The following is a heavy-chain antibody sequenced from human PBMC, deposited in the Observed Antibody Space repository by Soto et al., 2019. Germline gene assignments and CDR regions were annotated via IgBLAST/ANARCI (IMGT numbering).Heavy chain of an antibody. CDR1: GGTFSSHV. Sequence: QVQLVQSGPEVKTPGSSVRVSCKASGGTFSSHVVSWVRQAPGQGLEWMGGIIPIFETSNYAQKFQGRVSITADESTNTAYMDLRSLTSEDTAIYYCARPLSCDIAECYSANDAFNVWGQGTMVIVSS. D-gene: IGHD2-15*01. J-gene: IGHJ3*01. CDR3: ARPLSCDIAECYSANDAFNV. V-gene: IGHV1-69*01. CDR2: IIPIFETS.